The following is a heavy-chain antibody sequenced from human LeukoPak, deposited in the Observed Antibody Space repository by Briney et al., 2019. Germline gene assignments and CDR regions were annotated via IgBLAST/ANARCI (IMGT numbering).Heavy chain of an antibody. CDR2: MNPNSGNT. CDR1: GYTFTSYD. Sequence: GASVKVSCKASGYTFTSYDINWVRQATGQGLEWMGWMNPNSGNTGYAQKFQGRVTITRNTSISTAYMELSSLRSEDTAVYYCARAPYECWYHNYYYYYMDVWGKGTTVTVSS. J-gene: IGHJ6*03. V-gene: IGHV1-8*03. CDR3: ARAPYECWYHNYYYYYMDV. D-gene: IGHD6-13*01.